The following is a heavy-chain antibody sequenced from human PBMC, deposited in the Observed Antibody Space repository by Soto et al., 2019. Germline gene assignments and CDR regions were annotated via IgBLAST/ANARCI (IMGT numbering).Heavy chain of an antibody. D-gene: IGHD5-12*01. CDR3: ARGVGYAGVDY. V-gene: IGHV4-34*01. CDR2: INHSGST. J-gene: IGHJ4*02. Sequence: QVQLQQWGAGLLKPSETLSLTCAVYGGSFSAYYWSWIRQPPGKGLEWIGEINHSGSTNYNPSLKSRVTISVDRSKNQFSLKPSSVTAADTAAYYCARGVGYAGVDYWGQGTLVTVSS. CDR1: GGSFSAYY.